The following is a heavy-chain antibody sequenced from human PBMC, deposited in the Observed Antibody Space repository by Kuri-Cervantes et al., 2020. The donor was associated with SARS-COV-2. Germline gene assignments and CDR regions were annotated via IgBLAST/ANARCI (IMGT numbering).Heavy chain of an antibody. D-gene: IGHD3-3*01. CDR3: ARVTRSEITIFGVVIMRGMDV. CDR1: GFTFSSYS. CDR2: ISSSSSYI. V-gene: IGHV3-21*01. J-gene: IGHJ6*02. Sequence: GESLKISCAASGFTFSSYSMNWVRQAPGKGLEWVPSISSSSSYIYYADSVKGRFTISRDNAKNSLYLQMNSLRAEDTAVYYCARVTRSEITIFGVVIMRGMDVWGQGTTVTVSS.